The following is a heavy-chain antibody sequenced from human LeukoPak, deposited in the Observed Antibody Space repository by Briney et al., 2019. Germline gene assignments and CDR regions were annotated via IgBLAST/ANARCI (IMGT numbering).Heavy chain of an antibody. V-gene: IGHV3-15*01. D-gene: IGHD2/OR15-2a*01. Sequence: PGGSLRLSCAASGFTFSNAWMSWVRQAPGKGLEWVGRIKSKTDGGTTDYAAPVKGRFTISRDDSKNTLYLQMNSLKTEDTAVYYCTTEIGALLEYRAFDLWGRGTLVTVSS. CDR3: TTEIGALLEYRAFDL. CDR2: IKSKTDGGTT. J-gene: IGHJ2*01. CDR1: GFTFSNAW.